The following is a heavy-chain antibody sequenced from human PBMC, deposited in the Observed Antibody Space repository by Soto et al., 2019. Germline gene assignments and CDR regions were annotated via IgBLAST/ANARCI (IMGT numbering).Heavy chain of an antibody. Sequence: QVQLQESGPGLVKPSETLSLTCTVSGGSISSYYWSWIRQPPGKGLEWIGYIYYSGSTNYNPSLKSRVTISVDTSKNQFALKLSSVTAADTAVYYCARARGYSGYVYSDAFDIWGQGTMVTVSS. CDR2: IYYSGST. D-gene: IGHD5-12*01. CDR1: GGSISSYY. V-gene: IGHV4-59*01. CDR3: ARARGYSGYVYSDAFDI. J-gene: IGHJ3*02.